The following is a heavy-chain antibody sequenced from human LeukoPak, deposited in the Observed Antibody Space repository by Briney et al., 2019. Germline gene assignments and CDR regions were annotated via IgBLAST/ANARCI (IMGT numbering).Heavy chain of an antibody. D-gene: IGHD6-19*01. CDR2: IWYDGSNI. CDR1: GFTFSSYG. J-gene: IGHJ6*02. CDR3: ARSIAVAGAYTRYGTDV. V-gene: IGHV3-33*01. Sequence: QPGGSLRLSCAASGFTFSSYGMHWVRQAPGKGLEWVAVIWYDGSNIYYADSVKGRFTISRDNSKNTLYLQMNSLRDEDTAVYYCARSIAVAGAYTRYGTDVWGQGTTVTVSS.